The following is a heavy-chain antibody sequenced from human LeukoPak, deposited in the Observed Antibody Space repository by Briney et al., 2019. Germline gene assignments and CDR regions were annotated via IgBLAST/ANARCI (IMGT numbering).Heavy chain of an antibody. J-gene: IGHJ4*02. D-gene: IGHD6-13*01. CDR3: ARHAGYSSSWYLVY. CDR2: ISTYNGNT. Sequence: ASVKVSCKASGYTFSTYGISWVRQAPGQGLEWMGWISTYNGNTNYAQKFQGRVTMTTDTSTSTVYMELRSLTSDDTAVYYCARHAGYSSSWYLVYWGQGALVTVSS. V-gene: IGHV1-18*01. CDR1: GYTFSTYG.